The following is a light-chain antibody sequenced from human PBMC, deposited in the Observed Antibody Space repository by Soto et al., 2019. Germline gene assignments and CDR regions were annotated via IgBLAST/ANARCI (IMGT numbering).Light chain of an antibody. J-gene: IGKJ3*01. V-gene: IGKV3-20*01. CDR1: QTVYNF. Sequence: EIVLTQSPGTLSLSPGERATLSCRASQTVYNFLAWYRQKTGQAPRLLFYGASSRATGIPDRFSGSGSGTDFTLTISRLEPEDFAVYYCQKYGSSPQTXGPGTKVDIK. CDR2: GAS. CDR3: QKYGSSPQT.